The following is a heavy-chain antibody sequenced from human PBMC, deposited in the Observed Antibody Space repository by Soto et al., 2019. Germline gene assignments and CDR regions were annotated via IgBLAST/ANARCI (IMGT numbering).Heavy chain of an antibody. CDR2: ISSSSSTI. D-gene: IGHD1-1*01. V-gene: IGHV3-48*02. J-gene: IGHJ4*02. Sequence: PWGSLSLSCAASGFTFSSYSMNWVRQAPGKGLEWVSYISSSSSTIYYADSVKGRFTISRDNAKNSLYLQMNSLRDEDTAVYYCARDRGWMEPDYFDYWGQGTLVTVSS. CDR3: ARDRGWMEPDYFDY. CDR1: GFTFSSYS.